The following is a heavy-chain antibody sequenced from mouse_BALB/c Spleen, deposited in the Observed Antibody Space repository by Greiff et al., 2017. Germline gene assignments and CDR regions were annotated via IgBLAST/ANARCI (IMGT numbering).Heavy chain of an antibody. Sequence: EVKLEESGGGLVKPGGSLKLSCAASGFTFSDYYMYWVRQTPEKRLEWVATISDGGSYTYYPDSVKGRFTISRDNAKNNLYLQMSSLKSEDTAMYYCARVHSFFYAMDYWGQGTSVTVSS. CDR2: ISDGGSYT. D-gene: IGHD2-12*01. J-gene: IGHJ4*01. V-gene: IGHV5-4*02. CDR1: GFTFSDYY. CDR3: ARVHSFFYAMDY.